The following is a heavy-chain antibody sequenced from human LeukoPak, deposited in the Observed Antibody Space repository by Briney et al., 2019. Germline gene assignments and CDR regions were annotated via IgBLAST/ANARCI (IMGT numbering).Heavy chain of an antibody. V-gene: IGHV4-39*01. CDR3: AGPNGPWDYDGSGYYGWYFDL. CDR1: GGSLSRSDYY. D-gene: IGHD3-22*01. J-gene: IGHJ2*01. CDR2: INYSGST. Sequence: PSETLSLTCTVSGGSLSRSDYYWAWIRQPPGKGLEWIGSINYSGSTYYNPSLKRRVTISVDTSKNQFSLKLSSVTAADTAVYYCAGPNGPWDYDGSGYYGWYFDLWGRGTLVTVSS.